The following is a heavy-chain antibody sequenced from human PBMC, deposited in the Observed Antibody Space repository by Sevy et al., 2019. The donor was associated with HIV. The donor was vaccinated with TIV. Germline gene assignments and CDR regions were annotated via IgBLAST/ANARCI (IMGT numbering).Heavy chain of an antibody. J-gene: IGHJ4*02. V-gene: IGHV3-9*01. CDR1: GFTFDDYA. CDR3: AKDRYYDSSGYSDY. D-gene: IGHD3-22*01. Sequence: GGSLRLSCAASGFTFDDYAMHWVRQAPGKGLEWVSGISWNSGSIGYADSVKGRFTISRDNAKNSLYLQMNSLRAEDTALYYCAKDRYYDSSGYSDYWGQGTLVTVS. CDR2: ISWNSGSI.